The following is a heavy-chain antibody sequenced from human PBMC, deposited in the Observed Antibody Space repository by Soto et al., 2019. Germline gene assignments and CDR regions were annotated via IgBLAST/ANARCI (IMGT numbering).Heavy chain of an antibody. CDR3: ARDRGIAAAGLFDAFDI. CDR2: IIPIFGTA. J-gene: IGHJ3*02. Sequence: SVKVSCKASGGTFSSYAISWVRQAPGQGLEWMGGIIPIFGTANYAQKFQGRVTITADESTSTAYMELSSLRSEDTAVYYCARDRGIAAAGLFDAFDIWGQGTMVTVSS. V-gene: IGHV1-69*13. CDR1: GGTFSSYA. D-gene: IGHD6-13*01.